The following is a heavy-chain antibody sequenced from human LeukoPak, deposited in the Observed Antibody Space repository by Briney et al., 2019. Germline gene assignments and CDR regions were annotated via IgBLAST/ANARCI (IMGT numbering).Heavy chain of an antibody. Sequence: ASVKVSCKTSGYTFTRYYIHWVRQAPGQGLEWMGIINPSGGSTSYAQKFQGRVTMTRDTSSSTVYMYLSSLRSEDTAVYYCARDLGDFWSGYYFFDYWGQGTLVTVSS. CDR2: INPSGGST. V-gene: IGHV1-46*01. CDR3: ARDLGDFWSGYYFFDY. CDR1: GYTFTRYY. J-gene: IGHJ4*02. D-gene: IGHD3-3*01.